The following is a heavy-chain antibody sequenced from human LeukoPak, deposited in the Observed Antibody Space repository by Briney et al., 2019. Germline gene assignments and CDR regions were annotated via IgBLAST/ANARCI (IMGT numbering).Heavy chain of an antibody. D-gene: IGHD3-16*02. V-gene: IGHV4-39*07. J-gene: IGHJ4*02. CDR2: IFYTGST. CDR3: ARGVWGTYRYEGTNFDY. Sequence: MASETLSLTCTVSGGSISSYYWGWIRQPPGKGLEWIGSIFYTGSTYYNPSLKSRVTISVDTSKNQFSLKLSSVTAADTAVYYCARGVWGTYRYEGTNFDYWGQGTLVTVSS. CDR1: GGSISSYY.